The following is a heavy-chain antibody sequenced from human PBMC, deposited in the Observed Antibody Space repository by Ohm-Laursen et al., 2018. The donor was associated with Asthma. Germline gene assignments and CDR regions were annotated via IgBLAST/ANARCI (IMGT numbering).Heavy chain of an antibody. D-gene: IGHD3-22*01. CDR2: ISGSSSTI. V-gene: IGHV3-48*02. J-gene: IGHJ4*02. CDR3: ARGLVNYYDSSGYWVFDY. CDR1: GFTFSSYS. Sequence: GSLRLSCAASGFTFSSYSMNWVRQAPGKGLEWVSYISGSSSTIYYADSVKGRFTISRDNAKNSLYLQMNSLRDEDTAVYYCARGLVNYYDSSGYWVFDYWGQGTLVTVSS.